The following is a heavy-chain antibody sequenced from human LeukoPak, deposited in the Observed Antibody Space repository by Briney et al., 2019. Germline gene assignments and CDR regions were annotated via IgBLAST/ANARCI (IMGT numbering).Heavy chain of an antibody. D-gene: IGHD2-15*01. V-gene: IGHV4-59*01. CDR2: IYYSGST. J-gene: IGHJ4*02. Sequence: PSETLSLTCTVSGGSINSYYWSWIRQPPGKGLEWIGYIYYSGSTNYNPSLKSRVTISVDQSKNQFSLKLTSMTAADTAVYYCARGGSNLDYWGQGTLVTVSS. CDR1: GGSINSYY. CDR3: ARGGSNLDY.